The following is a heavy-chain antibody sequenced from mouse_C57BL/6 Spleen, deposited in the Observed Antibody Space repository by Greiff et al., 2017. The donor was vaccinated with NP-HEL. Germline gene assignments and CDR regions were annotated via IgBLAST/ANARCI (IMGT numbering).Heavy chain of an antibody. J-gene: IGHJ4*01. CDR1: GFTFSDYG. V-gene: IGHV5-17*01. CDR3: ARRRAQAPYAMDY. Sequence: EVMLVESGGGLVKPGGSLKLSCAASGFTFSDYGMHWVRQAPEKGLEWVAYISSGSSTNYYADTVKGRFTISRDNAKNTLFLQMTSLRSEDTAMYYCARRRAQAPYAMDYWGQGTSVTVSS. D-gene: IGHD3-2*02. CDR2: ISSGSSTN.